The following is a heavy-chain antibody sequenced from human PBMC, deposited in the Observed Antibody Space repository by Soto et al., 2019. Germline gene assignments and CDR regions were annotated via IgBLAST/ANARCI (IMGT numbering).Heavy chain of an antibody. CDR2: IYYSGST. J-gene: IGHJ4*02. D-gene: IGHD2-15*01. CDR3: ARVGSSIQYYFDY. V-gene: IGHV4-59*01. Sequence: SETLSLTCTVSGGSISSYYWSWIRQPPGKGLEWIGYIYYSGSTNYNPSLKSRVTISVDTSKNQFPLKLSSVTAADTAVYYCARVGSSIQYYFDYWGQGTLVTVSS. CDR1: GGSISSYY.